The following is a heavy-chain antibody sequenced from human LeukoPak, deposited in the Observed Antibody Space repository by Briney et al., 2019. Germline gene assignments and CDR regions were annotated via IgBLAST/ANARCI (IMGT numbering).Heavy chain of an antibody. V-gene: IGHV4-59*01. D-gene: IGHD6-19*01. Sequence: KPSETLSLTRSVSGRSIKSYYWSWIGPPPAKGREWMGWIYYTGSTNYNPSLKSRVTISVDTSKNQFSLNLTSVTAADTAVYYCARVRPYSSGWGVDYWGQGTLVTVSS. CDR2: IYYTGST. CDR1: GRSIKSYY. CDR3: ARVRPYSSGWGVDY. J-gene: IGHJ4*02.